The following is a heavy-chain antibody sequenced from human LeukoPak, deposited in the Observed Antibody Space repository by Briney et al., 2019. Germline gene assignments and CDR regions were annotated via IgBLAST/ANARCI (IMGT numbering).Heavy chain of an antibody. V-gene: IGHV4-59*12. Sequence: PSETLSLTCTVSGGSISSYYWSWIRQPPGKGLEWIGYIYYSGSTNYNPSLKSRVTISVDTSKNQFSLKLSSVTAADTAVYYCARDPPDCSGGSCYLDYWGQGTLVTVSS. J-gene: IGHJ4*02. CDR3: ARDPPDCSGGSCYLDY. CDR1: GGSISSYY. D-gene: IGHD2-15*01. CDR2: IYYSGST.